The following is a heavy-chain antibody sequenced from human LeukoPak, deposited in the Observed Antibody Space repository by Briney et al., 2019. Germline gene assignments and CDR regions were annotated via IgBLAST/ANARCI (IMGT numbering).Heavy chain of an antibody. CDR2: FDPEDGET. CDR1: GYTLTELS. J-gene: IGHJ4*02. CDR3: ATASLYVYYYFDY. Sequence: GASVKVSCKVSGYTLTELSMHWVRQAPGKGLEWMGGFDPEDGETIYAQKFQGRVTMTEDTSTDTAYMELSSLRSEDTAVCYCATASLYVYYYFDYWGQGTLVTVSS. V-gene: IGHV1-24*01. D-gene: IGHD5/OR15-5a*01.